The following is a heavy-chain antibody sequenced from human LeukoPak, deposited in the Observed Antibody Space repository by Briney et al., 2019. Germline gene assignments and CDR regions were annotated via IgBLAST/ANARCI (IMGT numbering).Heavy chain of an antibody. Sequence: PGGSLRLSCAASGFTFSSYSMNWVRQAPGKGLEWVSYISSSSSTIYYADSVKGRFTISRDNAKNSLYLQMNSLRAEDTAVYYCASLTGIVVVPAAEESFNWFDPWGQGTLVTVSS. V-gene: IGHV3-48*04. J-gene: IGHJ5*02. CDR1: GFTFSSYS. CDR3: ASLTGIVVVPAAEESFNWFDP. D-gene: IGHD2-2*01. CDR2: ISSSSSTI.